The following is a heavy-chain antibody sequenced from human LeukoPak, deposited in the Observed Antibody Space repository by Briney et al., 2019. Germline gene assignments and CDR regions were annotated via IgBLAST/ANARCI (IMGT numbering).Heavy chain of an antibody. J-gene: IGHJ5*02. V-gene: IGHV3-33*01. Sequence: GGSLRLSCAASGFPFSGYGMHWVRQAPGKGLEWVAVIWYDGSNKYYADSAKGRFTISRDNSKNTLYLQMNSLRAEDTAVYYCARRYCSGGSCYSFRGDWFDPWGQGTLVTVSS. CDR1: GFPFSGYG. D-gene: IGHD2-15*01. CDR3: ARRYCSGGSCYSFRGDWFDP. CDR2: IWYDGSNK.